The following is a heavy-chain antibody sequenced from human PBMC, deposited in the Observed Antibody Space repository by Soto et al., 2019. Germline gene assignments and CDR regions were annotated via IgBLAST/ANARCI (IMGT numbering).Heavy chain of an antibody. CDR2: IHYSGST. Sequence: ETLSLTCSVSGDSLRSGSYYWSWIRQPPGKGLEWIGYIHYSGSTNYNPSLTSRVTISVDTSKNQFSLKLNSVTAADTAVYYCTRDKDSSGWDRYFYGMDVWGQGTTVTAP. D-gene: IGHD6-19*01. CDR1: GDSLRSGSYY. J-gene: IGHJ6*02. V-gene: IGHV4-61*01. CDR3: TRDKDSSGWDRYFYGMDV.